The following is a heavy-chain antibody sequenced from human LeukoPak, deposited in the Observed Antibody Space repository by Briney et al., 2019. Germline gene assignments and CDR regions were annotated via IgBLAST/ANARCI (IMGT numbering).Heavy chain of an antibody. Sequence: SETLSLTCTVSGGPISSYYWSWIRQPPGKGLEWIGYIYTSGSTNYNPSLKSRVTISVDTSKNQFSLKLSSVAAADTAVYYCARLHDFWSGTYYYMDVWGKGTTVTVSS. D-gene: IGHD3-3*01. CDR3: ARLHDFWSGTYYYMDV. V-gene: IGHV4-4*09. CDR2: IYTSGST. CDR1: GGPISSYY. J-gene: IGHJ6*03.